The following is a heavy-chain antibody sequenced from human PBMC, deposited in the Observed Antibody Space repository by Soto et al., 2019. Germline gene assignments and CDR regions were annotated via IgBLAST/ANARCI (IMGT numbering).Heavy chain of an antibody. CDR2: VNPEGSDR. Sequence: HPGGSLRLSCAVSGFTFGTNWMSWVRQSPGKGLEWVANVNPEGSDRNYVDSVKGRFSIFRDNAKYSLYLQMDNLRPDDTGVYYCARNSNWGKGTLVTVSS. V-gene: IGHV3-7*01. CDR3: ARNSN. J-gene: IGHJ4*02. CDR1: GFTFGTNW.